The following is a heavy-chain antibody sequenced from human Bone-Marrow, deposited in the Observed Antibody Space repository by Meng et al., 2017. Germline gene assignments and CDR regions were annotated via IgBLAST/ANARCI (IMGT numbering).Heavy chain of an antibody. D-gene: IGHD4-17*01. J-gene: IGHJ4*02. V-gene: IGHV3-23*01. CDR3: AKGSYGDYFDY. CDR1: AFTFSNYA. Sequence: GEALMISCAASAFTFSNYAMSWVRQAPGRGLEWVSAISVNGGSTFYAVSVKSRFTISRDNSKNTLYLQMNSLTAEDTAVYYCAKGSYGDYFDYWGQGTLVTVSS. CDR2: ISVNGGST.